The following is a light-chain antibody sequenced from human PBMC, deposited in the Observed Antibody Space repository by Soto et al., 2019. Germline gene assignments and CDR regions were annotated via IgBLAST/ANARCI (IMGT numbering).Light chain of an antibody. CDR1: SSDVGGYNY. J-gene: IGLJ1*01. CDR2: DVG. Sequence: QSVLTQPASVSGSPGQSITISCTGTSSDVGGYNYVSWYQQHPGKAPKLVIYDVGNRPSGVSNRFSGSKSGNTASLTISGLQAEDDADYYCNSYTSSSSLYVFGTGTKFTVL. V-gene: IGLV2-14*01. CDR3: NSYTSSSSLYV.